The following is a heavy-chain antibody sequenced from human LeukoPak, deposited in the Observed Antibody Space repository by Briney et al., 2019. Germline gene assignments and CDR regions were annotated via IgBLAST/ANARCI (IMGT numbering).Heavy chain of an antibody. CDR2: IIPIFGTA. J-gene: IGHJ3*02. Sequence: SVKVSCKASGYTFTSYGISWVRQAPGQGLEWMGWIIPIFGTANYAQKFQGRVTITADESTSAAYMELSSLRSEDTAVYYCARGPYYDILTGYPLGAFDIWGQGTMVTVSS. CDR1: GYTFTSYG. CDR3: ARGPYYDILTGYPLGAFDI. V-gene: IGHV1-69*13. D-gene: IGHD3-9*01.